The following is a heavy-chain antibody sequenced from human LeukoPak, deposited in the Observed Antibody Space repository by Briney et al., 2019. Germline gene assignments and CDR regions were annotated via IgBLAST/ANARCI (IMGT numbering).Heavy chain of an antibody. Sequence: GESLRPSCAASGFTFSTYAMNWVRQAPGKGLEWVSTISGSGASAYYADSVRGRFTISRDNSKNTLYLQMNSLRAEDTAVYYCAKAIDYDDYVWADAFHVWGPGTVVTVSS. CDR2: ISGSGASA. CDR3: AKAIDYDDYVWADAFHV. D-gene: IGHD3-16*01. CDR1: GFTFSTYA. J-gene: IGHJ3*01. V-gene: IGHV3-23*01.